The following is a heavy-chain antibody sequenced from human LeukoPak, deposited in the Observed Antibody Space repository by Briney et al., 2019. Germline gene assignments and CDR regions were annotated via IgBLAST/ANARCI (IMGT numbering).Heavy chain of an antibody. Sequence: SETLSLTCTVPGSSISSYYWSWIRQPPGKGLEWIGYMYYSGSTIYNPSLKSRVTISVDTSKNQFSLKLSSVTAADTAVYYCARGLTSKGGYTAMGNLPFDYWGQGTLVTVSS. CDR2: MYYSGST. J-gene: IGHJ4*02. V-gene: IGHV4-59*12. CDR3: ARGLTSKGGYTAMGNLPFDY. CDR1: GSSISSYY. D-gene: IGHD5-18*01.